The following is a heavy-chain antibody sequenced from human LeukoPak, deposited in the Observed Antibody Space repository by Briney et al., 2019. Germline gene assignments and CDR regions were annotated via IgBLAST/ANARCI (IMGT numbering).Heavy chain of an antibody. CDR1: GFTFSSYG. D-gene: IGHD2-2*01. CDR2: VSYDGSNK. Sequence: PGGSLRLSCAVSGFTFSSYGMHWVRQAPGKGLEWVAVVSYDGSNKYYADSVKGRFTISRDNSKNTLYLQMNSLRAEDTAVYYCAKDGDIVVVPAAYYFDYWGQGTLVTVSS. CDR3: AKDGDIVVVPAAYYFDY. J-gene: IGHJ4*02. V-gene: IGHV3-30*18.